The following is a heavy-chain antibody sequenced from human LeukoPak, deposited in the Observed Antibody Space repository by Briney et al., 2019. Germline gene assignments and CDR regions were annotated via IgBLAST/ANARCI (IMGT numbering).Heavy chain of an antibody. CDR2: ISSGSSTI. CDR1: GFTFSSYS. D-gene: IGHD6-13*01. CDR3: ARRHGSTWADFDY. J-gene: IGHJ4*02. Sequence: GGSLRLSCAASGFTFSSYSMNWVRQAPGKGLEWVSYISSGSSTIYYADSAKGRFTISRDNAKTSLYLQMNSLRDEDTAVYYCARRHGSTWADFDYWGQGTLVTVSS. V-gene: IGHV3-48*02.